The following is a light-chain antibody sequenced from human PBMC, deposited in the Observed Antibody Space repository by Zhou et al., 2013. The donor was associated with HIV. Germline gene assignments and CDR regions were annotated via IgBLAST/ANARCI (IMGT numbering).Light chain of an antibody. J-gene: IGKJ1*01. Sequence: DIQMTQSPSSLSASVGDRVSITCRASQDIRNFLAWFQQQPGKLPVPLIYGASRMQSGAPSRFSGSGSGTDFTLTISSLQPEDVATYYCQKYNSARTFGQGTKVEIK. CDR1: QDIRNF. V-gene: IGKV1-27*01. CDR2: GAS. CDR3: QKYNSART.